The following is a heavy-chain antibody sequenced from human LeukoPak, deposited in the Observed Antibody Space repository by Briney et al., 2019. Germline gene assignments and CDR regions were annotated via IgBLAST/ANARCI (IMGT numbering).Heavy chain of an antibody. CDR1: GYTFTNYG. J-gene: IGHJ5*02. CDR2: ISAYNGNT. V-gene: IGHV1-18*01. Sequence: GASVKVSCKASGYTFTNYGISWVRQAPGQGLEWMGWISAYNGNTNYAQKLQGRVTMTTDTSTSTAYMELRSLRSDDTAVYYCARGQDSTTPSYWFDPWGQGTLVTVSS. D-gene: IGHD2-2*01. CDR3: ARGQDSTTPSYWFDP.